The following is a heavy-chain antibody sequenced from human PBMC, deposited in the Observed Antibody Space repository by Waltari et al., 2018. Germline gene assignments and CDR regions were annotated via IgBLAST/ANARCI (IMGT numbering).Heavy chain of an antibody. Sequence: EVLLVESGGGLVQPGGSLRLYCAASRLTFRNYWIAWVRQAPGRGLEWVANIKQDGSQTYYVDSVKGRFTISRDNARNSLYLQMDSLRDEDTALYYCARDRGWNTLDYWGQGTLVTVSS. CDR3: ARDRGWNTLDY. V-gene: IGHV3-7*04. D-gene: IGHD6-19*01. CDR1: RLTFRNYW. J-gene: IGHJ4*02. CDR2: IKQDGSQT.